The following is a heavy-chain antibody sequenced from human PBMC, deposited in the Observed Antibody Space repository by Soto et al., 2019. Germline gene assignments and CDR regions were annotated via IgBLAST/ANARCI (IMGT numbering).Heavy chain of an antibody. V-gene: IGHV1-2*04. CDR2: IDPASGGT. J-gene: IGHJ4*02. Sequence: ASVKVSCKTCGYTFTAYYIHWVRQAPGQGLEWMGWIDPASGGTNYAQKFQGWVTMTRDTSISTAYMELSSLTSDDTAVYFCGKSRGSYTVDYWGQGTLVTVSS. D-gene: IGHD1-26*01. CDR3: GKSRGSYTVDY. CDR1: GYTFTAYY.